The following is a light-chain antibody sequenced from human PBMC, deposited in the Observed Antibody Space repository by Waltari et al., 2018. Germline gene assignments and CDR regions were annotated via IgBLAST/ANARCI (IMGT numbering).Light chain of an antibody. CDR2: TNN. CDR3: AAWDDSLRVV. CDR1: SSNIVSTD. Sequence: SVLTQPLSATGTPGQRLTISWSGASSNIVSTDFNWYQQLPATAPKLLIYTNNQRPTGVPDRFSGSKSGTSASLAITGLRSEDEADYYCAAWDDSLRVVFGGGTKLTVL. V-gene: IGLV1-47*01. J-gene: IGLJ2*01.